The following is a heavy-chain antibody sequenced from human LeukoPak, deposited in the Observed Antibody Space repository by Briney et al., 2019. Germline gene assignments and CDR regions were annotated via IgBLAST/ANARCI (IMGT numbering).Heavy chain of an antibody. CDR1: GYSFTSYW. D-gene: IGHD3-10*01. Sequence: GESLKISCKGSGYSFTSYWIGWVRQMPGKGLEWMGIIYPGDSDTRYSPSFQGQVTISADKSISTAYLQWSSLKASDTAMYYCARRDIESGSKHYNWFDPWGQGTLVTVSS. J-gene: IGHJ5*02. CDR2: IYPGDSDT. V-gene: IGHV5-51*01. CDR3: ARRDIESGSKHYNWFDP.